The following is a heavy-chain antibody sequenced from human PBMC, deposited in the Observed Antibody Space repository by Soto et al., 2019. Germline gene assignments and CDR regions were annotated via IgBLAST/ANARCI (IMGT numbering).Heavy chain of an antibody. Sequence: QVQLVQSGAEVKKPGSSVKVSCKASGGTFSSYTISWVRQAPGQGLEWMGRIIPILGIANYAQKFQGRVTITADKSTSTDYMELSSLRAEDTAVYYCARDGPMVRGVSMDVWGQGTTVTVSS. CDR3: ARDGPMVRGVSMDV. CDR2: IIPILGIA. D-gene: IGHD3-10*01. CDR1: GGTFSSYT. V-gene: IGHV1-69*08. J-gene: IGHJ6*02.